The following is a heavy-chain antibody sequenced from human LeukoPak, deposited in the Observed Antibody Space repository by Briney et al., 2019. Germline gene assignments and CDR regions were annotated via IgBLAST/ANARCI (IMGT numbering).Heavy chain of an antibody. CDR2: IKQDGSEK. D-gene: IGHD6-13*01. CDR1: GFTFSSYW. Sequence: GGSLRLSCAASGFTFSSYWMSWVRQAPGKGLEWVANIKQDGSEKYYVDSVKGRFTISRDNAKNSLYLQMNSLKTEDTAVYYCTTEATQHSSSWTYWVSSEYFQHWGQGTLVTVSS. J-gene: IGHJ1*01. V-gene: IGHV3-7*03. CDR3: TTEATQHSSSWTYWVSSEYFQH.